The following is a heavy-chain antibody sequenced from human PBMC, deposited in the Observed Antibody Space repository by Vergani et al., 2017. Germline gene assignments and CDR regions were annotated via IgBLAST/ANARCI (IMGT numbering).Heavy chain of an antibody. J-gene: IGHJ4*02. CDR3: ARMGGYDEGDAFRIGYFDS. CDR2: IHHSGAT. V-gene: IGHV4-59*01. D-gene: IGHD3-22*01. CDR1: GDSITNNF. Sequence: QVKLQESGPGLVKPSETLSLTCTVSGDSITNNFWSWILRPPGKGLEWIGYIHHSGATNSKSSLRSRVSISIDTSKSSFSLRLSSVTTADTAMYYCARMGGYDEGDAFRIGYFDSWGPGILVTVSS.